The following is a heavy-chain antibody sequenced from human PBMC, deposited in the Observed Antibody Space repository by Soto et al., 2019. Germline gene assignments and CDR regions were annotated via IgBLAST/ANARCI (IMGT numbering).Heavy chain of an antibody. CDR2: IYSGGDT. CDR3: ARGYYDSSGYYPGYFQQ. J-gene: IGHJ1*01. D-gene: IGHD3-22*01. CDR1: GFTVSSNY. Sequence: PGGSLRLSCAASGFTVSSNYMNWVRQAPGKGLEWVSIIYSGGDTYYADSVKGRFTISRDNSKNTLYLQMNSLRVEDTAIYYCARGYYDSSGYYPGYFQQWGQGTLVTVSS. V-gene: IGHV3-66*01.